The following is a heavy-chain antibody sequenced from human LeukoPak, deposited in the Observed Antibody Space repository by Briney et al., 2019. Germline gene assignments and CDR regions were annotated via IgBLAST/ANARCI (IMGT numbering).Heavy chain of an antibody. V-gene: IGHV5-51*01. Sequence: GEPLKISCKGSGYSFTSYWIGWVRQMPGKGLEWMGIIYPGDSDTRYSPSFQGQVTISADKSISTAYLQWSSLKASDTAMYYCARLVFAAATISPFDYWGQGTLVTVSS. CDR3: ARLVFAAATISPFDY. CDR1: GYSFTSYW. J-gene: IGHJ4*02. CDR2: IYPGDSDT. D-gene: IGHD6-13*01.